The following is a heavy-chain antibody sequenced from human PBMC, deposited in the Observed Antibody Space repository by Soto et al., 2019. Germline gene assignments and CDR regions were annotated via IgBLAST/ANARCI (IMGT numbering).Heavy chain of an antibody. D-gene: IGHD6-13*01. CDR2: INHSGST. CDR1: GGSFSGYY. CDR3: ASFLAWAAAP. Sequence: SETLSLTCAVYGGSFSGYYWSWIRQPPGKGLEWIGEINHSGSTNYNPSLKSRVTISVDTSKNQFSLKLSSVTAADTAVYYCASFLAWAAAPWGQGTLVTVSS. V-gene: IGHV4-34*01. J-gene: IGHJ5*02.